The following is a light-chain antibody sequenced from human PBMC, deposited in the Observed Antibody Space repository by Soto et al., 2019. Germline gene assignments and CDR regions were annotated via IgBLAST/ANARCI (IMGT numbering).Light chain of an antibody. CDR1: QSVSSY. V-gene: IGKV3-11*01. J-gene: IGKJ3*01. Sequence: EIVLTPSPATLSLSPGERANLSCRASQSVSSYLALYQQKPGQAPRPLIYDASNSATGIPARFSGSGYGTDFTLTISSLEPEDFAVYYCQQRSNWPLTFGPGTKVDIK. CDR2: DAS. CDR3: QQRSNWPLT.